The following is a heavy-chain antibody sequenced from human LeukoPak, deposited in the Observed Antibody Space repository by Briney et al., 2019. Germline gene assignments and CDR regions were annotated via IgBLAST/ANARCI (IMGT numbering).Heavy chain of an antibody. CDR3: ARDASYGYDH. J-gene: IGHJ4*02. V-gene: IGHV4-59*06. CDR2: ISYSGST. CDR1: GGSISGYY. Sequence: SETLSLTCTVSGGSISGYYWNWIRQPAGKGLEWIGSISYSGSTHYNPTLKSQITISIDTSKNQFSLKLSSVTAADTAVYYCARDASYGYDHWGQGTLVTVSS. D-gene: IGHD5-18*01.